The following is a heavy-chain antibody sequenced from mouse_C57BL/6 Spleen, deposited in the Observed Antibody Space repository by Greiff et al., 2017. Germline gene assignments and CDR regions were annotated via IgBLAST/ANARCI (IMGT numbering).Heavy chain of an antibody. CDR1: GYTFTSDG. V-gene: IGHV1-81*01. Sequence: SGAELARPGASVKLSCKASGYTFTSDGISWVKQRTGQGLEWIGEIYPKSGNTYYTSKFQGKATLTADKSSSTAYMELRSLTSEDAAVYSCASNYYGSSYVFDYWGQGTTLTVSS. D-gene: IGHD1-1*01. J-gene: IGHJ2*01. CDR2: IYPKSGNT. CDR3: ASNYYGSSYVFDY.